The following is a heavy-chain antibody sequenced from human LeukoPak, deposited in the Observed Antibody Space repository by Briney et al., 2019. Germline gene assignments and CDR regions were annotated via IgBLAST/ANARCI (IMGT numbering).Heavy chain of an antibody. CDR1: GFTFSSYS. J-gene: IGHJ5*02. D-gene: IGHD6-19*01. V-gene: IGHV3-21*01. CDR3: ARDPSSGWYLKGWFDP. Sequence: GGSLRLSCAASGFTFSSYSMNWVRQAPGKGLEWVSSISSSSNYIYYAGSVKGRFTISRDNAKNSLYLQMNSLRAEDTAVCYCARDPSSGWYLKGWFDPWGQGTLVTVSS. CDR2: ISSSSNYI.